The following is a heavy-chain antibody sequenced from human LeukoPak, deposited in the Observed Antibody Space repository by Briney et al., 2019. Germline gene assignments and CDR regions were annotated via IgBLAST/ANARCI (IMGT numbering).Heavy chain of an antibody. CDR1: GFTFSTFW. J-gene: IGHJ4*02. Sequence: GGSLRLSCAASGFTFSTFWMHWVRQAPGKGLVWVSRINGGGSSTIYADSVKGRFTISRDNAKNTLYLQMSSLGAEDTAAYYCARGDYAYYFDYWGQGTLVTVSS. D-gene: IGHD2-2*01. CDR3: ARGDYAYYFDY. V-gene: IGHV3-74*01. CDR2: INGGGSST.